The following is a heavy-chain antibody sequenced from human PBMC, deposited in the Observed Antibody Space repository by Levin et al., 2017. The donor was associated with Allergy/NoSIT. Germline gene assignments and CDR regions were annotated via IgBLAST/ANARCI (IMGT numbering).Heavy chain of an antibody. CDR2: IKQDGSEK. CDR3: ARITMIDDYYFDY. J-gene: IGHJ4*02. Sequence: LSLTCAASGFTFSSYWMSWVRQAPGKGLEWVANIKQDGSEKYYVDSVKGRFTISRDNAKNSLYLQMNSLRAEDTAVYYCARITMIDDYYFDYWGQGTLVTVSS. V-gene: IGHV3-7*04. D-gene: IGHD3-22*01. CDR1: GFTFSSYW.